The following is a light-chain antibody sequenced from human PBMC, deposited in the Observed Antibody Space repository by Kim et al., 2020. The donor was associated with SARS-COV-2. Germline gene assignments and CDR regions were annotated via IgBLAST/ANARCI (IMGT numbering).Light chain of an antibody. Sequence: PGERSSLSCSASQSVSSSYLAWYQQTPGQAPRLLIYGASSRATGIPDRFSGSGSGTDFTLTISRLEPEDFAVYYCQQYGSSPVLTFGGGTKVDIK. J-gene: IGKJ4*01. CDR3: QQYGSSPVLT. CDR1: QSVSSSY. CDR2: GAS. V-gene: IGKV3-20*01.